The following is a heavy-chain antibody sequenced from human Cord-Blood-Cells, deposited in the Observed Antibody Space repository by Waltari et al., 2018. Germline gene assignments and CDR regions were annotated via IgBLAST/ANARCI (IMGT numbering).Heavy chain of an antibody. CDR1: GYNFTSYD. CDR2: MNPNSGNT. J-gene: IGHJ3*02. Sequence: QVQLVQSGAEVKKPGASVKVSCKASGYNFTSYDNNWLRQATGQGLAWMGWMNPNSGNTGYAQKFQGRVTITRNTSISTAYMELSSLRSEDTAVYYCALGYSGYDDAFDIWGQGTMVTVSS. V-gene: IGHV1-8*03. CDR3: ALGYSGYDDAFDI. D-gene: IGHD5-12*01.